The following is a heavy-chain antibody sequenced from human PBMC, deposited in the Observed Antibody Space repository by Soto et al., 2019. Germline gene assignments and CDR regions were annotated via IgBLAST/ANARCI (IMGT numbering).Heavy chain of an antibody. Sequence: QVQLVQSGAEVKKPGSSVKVSCKASGDTLSHYGVSWVRQVSGKGLEWMGGNTASLETRDYSQESQARMTITSDESTTTSYLKLNSLTSDDTAVSYCAAGVSSDAGDHWGQGTLVPVSS. CDR1: GDTLSHYG. J-gene: IGHJ4*02. CDR2: NTASLETR. CDR3: AAGVSSDAGDH. V-gene: IGHV1-69*01. D-gene: IGHD6-19*01.